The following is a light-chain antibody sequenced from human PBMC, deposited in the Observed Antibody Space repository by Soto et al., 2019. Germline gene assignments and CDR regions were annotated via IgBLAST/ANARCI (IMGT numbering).Light chain of an antibody. CDR3: QQYDDWLRLT. Sequence: EVVMTQFPATLSVSPGERATLSCRASQSVNIYLAWYQQKPGQAPRLLIFGATYRATGIPARFSGSGSGTEFNLTLSSLQSEDFGVYFCQQYDDWLRLTFGGGTKVEIK. CDR2: GAT. J-gene: IGKJ4*01. CDR1: QSVNIY. V-gene: IGKV3D-15*01.